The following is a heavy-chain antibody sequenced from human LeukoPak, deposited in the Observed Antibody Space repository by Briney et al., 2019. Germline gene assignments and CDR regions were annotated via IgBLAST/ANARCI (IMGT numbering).Heavy chain of an antibody. D-gene: IGHD3-10*01. V-gene: IGHV3-23*01. Sequence: GGSLRLSCAASGFTFSSYAMSWVRQAPGKGLEWVSAISGSGGSTYYADSVKGRFTISRDNSKNTLYLQMNSLRAKDTAVYYCAKDLFRHGANDAFDIWGQGTMVTASS. CDR1: GFTFSSYA. J-gene: IGHJ3*02. CDR2: ISGSGGST. CDR3: AKDLFRHGANDAFDI.